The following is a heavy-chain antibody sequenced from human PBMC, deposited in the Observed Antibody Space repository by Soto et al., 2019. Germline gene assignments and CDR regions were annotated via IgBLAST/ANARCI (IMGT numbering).Heavy chain of an antibody. Sequence: QVQLQESGPGLVKPSETLSLTCTVSGGSISSYYWSWIRQPPGQGPEWIGYIYYSGSTTYQPSLKSRVPISVDRSQNQFSLELTFVTAADPAVYFCASALRGAGTSGYYGMDVWGQGTTVTVSS. CDR2: IYYSGST. D-gene: IGHD6-19*01. J-gene: IGHJ6*02. V-gene: IGHV4-59*01. CDR3: ASALRGAGTSGYYGMDV. CDR1: GGSISSYY.